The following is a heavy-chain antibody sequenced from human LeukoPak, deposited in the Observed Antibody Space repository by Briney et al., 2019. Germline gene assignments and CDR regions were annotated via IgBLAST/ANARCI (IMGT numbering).Heavy chain of an antibody. D-gene: IGHD6-13*01. V-gene: IGHV3-23*01. Sequence: PGGSLRLSCAASGFTFHSYAMSWVRRSPGKGLEWVSGISDGGGRTNYADSVKGRFTISRDNAKNTLYLQMNSLRAEDTAVYYCAKAAAERSYYYYGMDVWGQGTTVTVSS. J-gene: IGHJ6*02. CDR1: GFTFHSYA. CDR2: ISDGGGRT. CDR3: AKAAAERSYYYYGMDV.